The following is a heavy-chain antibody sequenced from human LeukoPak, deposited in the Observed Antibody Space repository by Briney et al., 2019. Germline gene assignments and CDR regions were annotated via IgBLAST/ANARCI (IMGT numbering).Heavy chain of an antibody. CDR1: GFTFSSYG. V-gene: IGHV3-33*01. CDR2: ILNDGSQE. J-gene: IGHJ3*02. D-gene: IGHD3-16*01. Sequence: GRSLRLSCAASGFTFSSYGMHWVRQAPGKGLGWVAVILNDGSQEKYADSVKGRFTISRDNSKNTLFLQMNSLRAEDTAVYYCARDDALGDNALDIWGQGTMVTVSS. CDR3: ARDDALGDNALDI.